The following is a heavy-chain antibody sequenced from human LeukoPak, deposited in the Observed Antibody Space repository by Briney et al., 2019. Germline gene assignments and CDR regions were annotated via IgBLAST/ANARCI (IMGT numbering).Heavy chain of an antibody. CDR2: IHHSGST. Sequence: PSETLSLTCAVYGGSFSAYYWSWIRQSPGKGLEWIGEIHHSGSTKYNPSLKSRVTISVDMSQNQFSLKLTSVTAADTAVYYCATEEGYNAYWGQGILVTVSS. CDR1: GGSFSAYY. V-gene: IGHV4-34*01. D-gene: IGHD5-24*01. CDR3: ATEEGYNAY. J-gene: IGHJ4*02.